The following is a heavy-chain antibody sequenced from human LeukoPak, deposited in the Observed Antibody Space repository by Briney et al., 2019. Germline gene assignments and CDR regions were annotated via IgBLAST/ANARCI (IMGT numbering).Heavy chain of an antibody. V-gene: IGHV3-53*01. J-gene: IGHJ4*02. CDR2: IYSGGST. Sequence: PGGSLRLSCAASGFTVSSNYMSWVRQAPGKGLEWVSVIYSGGSTYYADSVKGRFTISRDNSKNTLYLQMNSLRAEDTAVYYCARVGGSCSSTSCYPYFFDYWGQGTLVTVSS. CDR3: ARVGGSCSSTSCYPYFFDY. CDR1: GFTVSSNY. D-gene: IGHD2-2*01.